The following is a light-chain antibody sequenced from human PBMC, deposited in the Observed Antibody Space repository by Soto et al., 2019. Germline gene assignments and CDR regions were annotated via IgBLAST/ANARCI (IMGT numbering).Light chain of an antibody. CDR3: QSYDSSLPGSV. CDR1: SSNIGAGYD. V-gene: IGLV1-40*01. Sequence: QSVLTQPPSVSGVPGQRVTISCTGSSSNIGAGYDVHWYQQLPGTAPKLLIHANNNRPSGVPDRFSGSNSGTSASLAITGLQAEDEADYYCQSYDSSLPGSVFGGGTKLTVL. CDR2: ANN. J-gene: IGLJ2*01.